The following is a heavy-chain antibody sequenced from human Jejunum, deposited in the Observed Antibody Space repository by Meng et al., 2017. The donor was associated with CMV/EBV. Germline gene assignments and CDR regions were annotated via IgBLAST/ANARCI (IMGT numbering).Heavy chain of an antibody. D-gene: IGHD6-13*01. CDR3: ARGTGSGSWLIDS. CDR2: IPFDGNNE. Sequence: SGFTFRSYAMHWVRQAPGKGLEWVAVIPFDGNNEHYADSVKGRFTISRDNSKNTLYLQVNSLRPEDTGVYYCARGTGSGSWLIDSWGQGTLVTVSS. CDR1: GFTFRSYA. V-gene: IGHV3-30*04. J-gene: IGHJ4*02.